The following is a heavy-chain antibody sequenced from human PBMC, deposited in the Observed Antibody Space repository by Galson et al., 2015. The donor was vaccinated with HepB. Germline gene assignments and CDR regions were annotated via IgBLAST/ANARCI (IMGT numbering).Heavy chain of an antibody. CDR2: VWYDGSNK. CDR3: ARDQGSSSYYRVMDY. V-gene: IGHV3-33*01. Sequence: SLRLSCAASGFIFSNYGMHWVRQAPGKGLEWVAIVWYDGSNKYYADSVKGRFTISRDNSKDTLYLQMNSLRAEDTAVYYCARDQGSSSYYRVMDYWGQGTLVTVSS. D-gene: IGHD6-13*01. CDR1: GFIFSNYG. J-gene: IGHJ4*02.